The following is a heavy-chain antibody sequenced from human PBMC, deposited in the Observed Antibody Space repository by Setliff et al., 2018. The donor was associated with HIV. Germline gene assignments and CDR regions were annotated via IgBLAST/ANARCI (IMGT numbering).Heavy chain of an antibody. J-gene: IGHJ6*04. Sequence: SVKVSCKASGGTFSSYTISWVRQAPGQGLEWMGRIIPILGIANYAQKFQGRVTITAGKSTSTAYMELSSLRSEDTAVYYCASAIVGLGYNFFSVDVWGKGTTVTVSS. V-gene: IGHV1-69*02. CDR2: IIPILGIA. CDR1: GGTFSSYT. D-gene: IGHD1-26*01. CDR3: ASAIVGLGYNFFSVDV.